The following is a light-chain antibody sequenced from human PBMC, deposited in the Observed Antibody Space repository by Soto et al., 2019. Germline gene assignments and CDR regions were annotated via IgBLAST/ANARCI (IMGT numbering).Light chain of an antibody. J-gene: IGKJ4*01. CDR2: KAS. V-gene: IGKV1-5*03. CDR3: QQYHIYPVT. CDR1: QSVSTW. Sequence: DIQMTQSPSTLSASVGDRVTITCRASQSVSTWLAWYQQKPGKAPKLLIHKASTLENGVPLRFSGSGSGTYFTLTISSLQPDDFATYYCQQYHIYPVTFGGGTKVEIK.